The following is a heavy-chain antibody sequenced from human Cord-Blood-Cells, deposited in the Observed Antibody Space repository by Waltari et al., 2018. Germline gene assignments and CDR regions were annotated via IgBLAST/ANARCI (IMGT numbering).Heavy chain of an antibody. CDR1: GFTLSSYA. J-gene: IGHJ3*02. CDR2: ISGSCGST. V-gene: IGHV3-23*01. D-gene: IGHD6-6*01. CDR3: AKFSEYSSASVYAFDI. Sequence: EVQLLESGGGLVQPGGSLRLSCAASGFTLSSYALSRARQAPGKGLELVSAISGSCGSTDYAASVKGRFTISRDNSKNTLYLQMNSLRAEDTAVYYCAKFSEYSSASVYAFDIWGQGTMVTVSS.